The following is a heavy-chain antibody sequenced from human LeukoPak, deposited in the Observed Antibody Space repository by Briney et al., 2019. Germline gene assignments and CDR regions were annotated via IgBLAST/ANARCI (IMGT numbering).Heavy chain of an antibody. D-gene: IGHD3-16*01. CDR2: IYHSGST. J-gene: IGHJ4*02. CDR3: ATSRGRGYYFDY. CDR1: GGSIISSNW. V-gene: IGHV4-4*02. Sequence: PSGTLSLTCGVSGGSIISSNWWSWVRQPPGKGLEWIGEIYHSGSTNYNPSLKSRVTISVDTSKNQFSLKLSSVTAADTAVYYCATSRGRGYYFDYWGQGTLVTVSS.